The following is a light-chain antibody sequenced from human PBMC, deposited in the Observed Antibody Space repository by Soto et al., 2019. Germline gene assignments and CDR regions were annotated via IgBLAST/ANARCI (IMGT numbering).Light chain of an antibody. V-gene: IGKV3-20*01. CDR1: QSFNSRY. Sequence: IVLAQSPGTLSLSPGDRATLSCRASQSFNSRYLAWFQQRPGQAPRLLIYATSSRAADIPDRFSGSGSGTDFTLTINRLEPEDFAVYYCQQYGSAPWTFGQGTKVEIK. J-gene: IGKJ1*01. CDR3: QQYGSAPWT. CDR2: ATS.